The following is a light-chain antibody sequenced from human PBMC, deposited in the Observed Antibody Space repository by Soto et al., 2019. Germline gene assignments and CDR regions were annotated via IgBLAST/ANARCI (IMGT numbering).Light chain of an antibody. V-gene: IGKV3D-11*01. CDR1: QGVGRY. Sequence: EIVLPHSPSTLAMSPGDRAPLLCRASQGVGRYLGWYQQRPGQAPKLLIYDASHLVPGVPYRFSASGSGTDFTLTISSLEPEDSAIYYCQQCYMWPSTFGQGTQLDIK. CDR3: QQCYMWPST. CDR2: DAS. J-gene: IGKJ5*01.